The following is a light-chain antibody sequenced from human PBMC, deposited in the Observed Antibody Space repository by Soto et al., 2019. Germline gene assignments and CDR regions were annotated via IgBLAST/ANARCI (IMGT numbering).Light chain of an antibody. V-gene: IGKV3-15*01. J-gene: IGKJ3*01. Sequence: EIVMTQSPATLSVYPGERATLSCRASQSVSRNLAWYQQKPGQAPRLLIYGASTRATGIPARYSGSGSGTEFTLTISSLQSEDFAVYYCQQYNNWPGTFGPGTKVDIK. CDR1: QSVSRN. CDR3: QQYNNWPGT. CDR2: GAS.